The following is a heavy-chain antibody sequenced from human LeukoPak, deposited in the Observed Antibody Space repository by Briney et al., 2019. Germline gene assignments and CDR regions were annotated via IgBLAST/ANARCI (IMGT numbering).Heavy chain of an antibody. D-gene: IGHD3-22*01. Sequence: GGSLRLSCVASGFTFSDYTMNWVRQAPGRGLEWVSSINTSSGAIYYADSVKGRFTISRDNAKNSLYLQMNSLRAEDTAVYYCARDNSDSSGWWFDPWGQGTLVTVSS. J-gene: IGHJ5*02. CDR2: INTSSGAI. CDR3: ARDNSDSSGWWFDP. CDR1: GFTFSDYT. V-gene: IGHV3-48*01.